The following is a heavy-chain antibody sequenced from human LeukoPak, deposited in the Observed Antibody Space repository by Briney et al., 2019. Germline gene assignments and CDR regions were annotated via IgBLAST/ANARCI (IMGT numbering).Heavy chain of an antibody. CDR1: GFTFSSYE. D-gene: IGHD2-15*01. V-gene: IGHV3-48*03. CDR3: AKVFAYCSGGSCYVGYFDY. J-gene: IGHJ4*02. Sequence: GGSLRLSCAASGFTFSSYEMNWVRQAPGKGLEWVSYISSSGSTIYYADSVKGRFTISRGNAKNTLYLQMNSLRAEDTAVYYCAKVFAYCSGGSCYVGYFDYWGQGTLVTVSS. CDR2: ISSSGSTI.